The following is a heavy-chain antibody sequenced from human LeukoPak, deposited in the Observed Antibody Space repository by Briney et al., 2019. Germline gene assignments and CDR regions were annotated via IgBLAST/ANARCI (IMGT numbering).Heavy chain of an antibody. CDR2: TRGSGGRT. CDR3: AKDNGAWGFDY. V-gene: IGHV3-23*01. CDR1: GFTFSSYG. D-gene: IGHD2-8*01. Sequence: GGSLRLSCAASGFTFSSYGMSWVRQAAGKGLEWVSATRGSGGRTYYADSVKGRFTISRDNSKNTLYLQMNSLRAEDTAVYYCAKDNGAWGFDYWGQGTLVTVSS. J-gene: IGHJ4*02.